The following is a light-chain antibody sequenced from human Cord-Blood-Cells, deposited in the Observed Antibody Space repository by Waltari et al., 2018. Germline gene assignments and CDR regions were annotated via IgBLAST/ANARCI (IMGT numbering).Light chain of an antibody. J-gene: IGKJ4*01. CDR3: QQRGNWPLS. CDR1: QSVSSY. Sequence: IVLTQSPATLSLSPGERATLSCSASQSVSSYLAWYQPKPGQPPGPLIYDASNRATGIPARFSGSASGTDFTLAISGLEPAAFAVYYCQQRGNWPLSFGGGTKVEIK. V-gene: IGKV3-11*01. CDR2: DAS.